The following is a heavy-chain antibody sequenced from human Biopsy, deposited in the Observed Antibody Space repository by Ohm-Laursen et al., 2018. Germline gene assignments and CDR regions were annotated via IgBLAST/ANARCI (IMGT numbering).Heavy chain of an antibody. D-gene: IGHD6-19*01. CDR2: INHRGYT. V-gene: IGHV4-34*01. J-gene: IGHJ4*01. Sequence: SDTLSLTCAVSGGSIGGYYWSWIRQPPGKGLVWIGEINHRGYTDYNTSLKGRVSISVDTSKNQLSLNLTSVTAADTAVFYCARSGQWARYYFDYWGHGTLVTVSP. CDR1: GGSIGGYY. CDR3: ARSGQWARYYFDY.